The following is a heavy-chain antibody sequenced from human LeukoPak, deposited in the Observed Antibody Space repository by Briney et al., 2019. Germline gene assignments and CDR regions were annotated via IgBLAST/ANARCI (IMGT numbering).Heavy chain of an antibody. CDR3: ARKKGNTAIDY. V-gene: IGHV4-39*07. D-gene: IGHD5-18*01. CDR2: IYYSGST. CDR1: GGSISSSSYY. Sequence: PSETLSLTCTVSGGSISSSSYYWGWIRQPPGKGLEWIGSIYYSGSTYYNPSLKSRVTISVDTSKNQFSLKLSSVTAADTAVYYCARKKGNTAIDYWGQGTLVTVSS. J-gene: IGHJ4*02.